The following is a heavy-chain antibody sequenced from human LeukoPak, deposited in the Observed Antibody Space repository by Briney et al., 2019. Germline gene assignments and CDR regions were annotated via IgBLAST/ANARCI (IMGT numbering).Heavy chain of an antibody. V-gene: IGHV3-33*01. J-gene: IGHJ4*02. D-gene: IGHD5-24*01. Sequence: PGGSLRLSCAASGFTFSSYDMHWVRQAPDKGPEWVAIIRYDGSNENYAEFVKGRFTISRDNSKKTLYLQMNSLRAEDTAVYYCARSRYNLDYWGQGTLVTVSS. CDR2: IRYDGSNE. CDR1: GFTFSSYD. CDR3: ARSRYNLDY.